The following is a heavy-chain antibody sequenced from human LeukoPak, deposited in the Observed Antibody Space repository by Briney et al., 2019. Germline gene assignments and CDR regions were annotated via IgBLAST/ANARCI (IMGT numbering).Heavy chain of an antibody. J-gene: IGHJ6*03. CDR1: GFTFSTHS. V-gene: IGHV3-48*01. CDR3: GRAVGHGSGIQRMDV. CDR2: IISSSNTI. D-gene: IGHD3-10*01. Sequence: GGSLRLSCAVSGFTFSTHSMNWVRQAPGKGLEWVSYIISSSNTIYYADSVKGRFTISRDNAKNSLYLQMNSLRAEDTAVYYCGRAVGHGSGIQRMDVWGKGTTVTVS.